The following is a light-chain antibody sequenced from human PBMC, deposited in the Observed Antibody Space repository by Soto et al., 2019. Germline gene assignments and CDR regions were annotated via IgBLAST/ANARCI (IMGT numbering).Light chain of an antibody. Sequence: QSALTQPASVSGSPGQSITISCTGTSSDVGNYNYVSWYQQHPGKAPKLIIYDVSNRPSGVSNRFSGSKSGNTASLTISGLQAEDEADYYCSSYTTSNTLYVFGTGTQLTVL. V-gene: IGLV2-14*01. CDR1: SSDVGNYNY. CDR3: SSYTTSNTLYV. J-gene: IGLJ1*01. CDR2: DVS.